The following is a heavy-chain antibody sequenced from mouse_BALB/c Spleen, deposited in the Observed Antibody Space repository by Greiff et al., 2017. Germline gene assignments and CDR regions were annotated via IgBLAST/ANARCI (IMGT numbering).Heavy chain of an antibody. D-gene: IGHD1-1*02. CDR2: ISDGGSYT. CDR3: ARGNGDYAMDY. Sequence: LMESGGGLVKPGGSLKLSCAASGFTFSDYYMYWVRQTPEKRLEWVATISDGGSYTYYPDSVKGRFTISRDNAKNNLYLQMSSLKSEDTAMYYCARGNGDYAMDYWGQGTSVTVSS. V-gene: IGHV5-4*02. CDR1: GFTFSDYY. J-gene: IGHJ4*01.